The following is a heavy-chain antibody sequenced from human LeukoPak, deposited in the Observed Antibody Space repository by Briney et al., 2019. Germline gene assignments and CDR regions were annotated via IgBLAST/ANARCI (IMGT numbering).Heavy chain of an antibody. CDR3: ARPYCSGGSCHDYFDY. J-gene: IGHJ4*02. Sequence: ASVKVSCKASGYTFTGYYMHWVRQAPGQGREWMGWINPNSGGTNYAQKFQGRVTMTRDTSISTAYMELSGLTSDDTAVYYCARPYCSGGSCHDYFDYWGQGTLVTVSS. D-gene: IGHD2-15*01. CDR2: INPNSGGT. CDR1: GYTFTGYY. V-gene: IGHV1-2*02.